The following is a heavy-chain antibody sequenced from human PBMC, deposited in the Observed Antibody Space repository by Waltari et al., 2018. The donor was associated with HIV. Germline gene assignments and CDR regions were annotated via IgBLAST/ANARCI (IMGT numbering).Heavy chain of an antibody. CDR3: ARGISGWGAFDI. CDR2: IYYSGST. D-gene: IGHD6-19*01. CDR1: GGSISSYY. V-gene: IGHV4-59*01. J-gene: IGHJ3*02. Sequence: QVQLQESGPGLVKPSETLSLPCTVSGGSISSYYWSWIRPPPGKGLEWIGYIYYSGSTNYNPSLKSRVTISVDTSKNQFSLKLSSVTAADTAVYYCARGISGWGAFDIWGQGTMVTVSS.